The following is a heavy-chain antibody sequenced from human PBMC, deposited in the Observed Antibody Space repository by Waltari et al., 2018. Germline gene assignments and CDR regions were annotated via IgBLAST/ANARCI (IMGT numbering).Heavy chain of an antibody. CDR2: ISNDGSNK. J-gene: IGHJ4*02. Sequence: QFQLVESGGGVVQPGRSLRLSCAASGFIFGNCKMHWVRQTPGQGLQWVAAISNDGSNKDSSDAVKSRFTVSRDNSNNTLYLQINSLRADDTGIYFCVKYSGFDYFFDYWGQGTLVTVSS. D-gene: IGHD5-12*01. V-gene: IGHV3-30*18. CDR3: VKYSGFDYFFDY. CDR1: GFIFGNCK.